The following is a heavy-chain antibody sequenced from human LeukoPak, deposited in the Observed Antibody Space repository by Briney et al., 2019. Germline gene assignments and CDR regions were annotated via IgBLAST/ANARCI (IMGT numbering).Heavy chain of an antibody. CDR1: GYTLTELS. CDR2: FDPEDGET. J-gene: IGHJ4*02. V-gene: IGHV1-24*01. D-gene: IGHD3-16*02. Sequence: GASVRVSCKVSGYTLTELSMHWVRQAPGKGLEWMGGFDPEDGETIYAQKFQGRVTMTEDTSTDTAYMELSSLRSEDTAVYYCATAVRLGELSPDYWGQGTLVTVSS. CDR3: ATAVRLGELSPDY.